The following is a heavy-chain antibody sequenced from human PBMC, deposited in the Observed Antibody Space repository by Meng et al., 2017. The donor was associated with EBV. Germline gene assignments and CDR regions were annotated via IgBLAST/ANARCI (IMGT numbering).Heavy chain of an antibody. CDR3: AHRRDEYSSSWYGWFDP. V-gene: IGHV2-5*02. J-gene: IGHJ5*02. CDR2: IYWDDDK. CDR1: GFSLSTSGVG. D-gene: IGHD6-13*01. Sequence: ITLKESGPTLVKPPQTLTLTCTFSGFSLSTSGVGVGWIRQPPGKALEWLTLIYWDDDKRYSPSLKSRLTITKDTSKNQVVLTMTNMDPVDTATYYCAHRRDEYSSSWYGWFDPWGQGTLVTVSS.